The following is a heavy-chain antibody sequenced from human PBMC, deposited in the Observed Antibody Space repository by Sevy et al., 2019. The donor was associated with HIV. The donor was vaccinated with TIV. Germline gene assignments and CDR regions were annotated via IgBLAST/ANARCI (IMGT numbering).Heavy chain of an antibody. D-gene: IGHD2-8*01. CDR1: GYTFAKYS. CDR3: AREGCTQPHDY. Sequence: GGSLRLSCAASGYTFAKYSMSWVRQAPGKGLEWVSTFSFGCGRINYADSVKGRFTISRDDSKNTLFLQMNSLRAEDTVTYFCAREGCTQPHDYWSQGTLVTVSS. CDR2: FSFGCGRI. J-gene: IGHJ4*02. V-gene: IGHV3-23*01.